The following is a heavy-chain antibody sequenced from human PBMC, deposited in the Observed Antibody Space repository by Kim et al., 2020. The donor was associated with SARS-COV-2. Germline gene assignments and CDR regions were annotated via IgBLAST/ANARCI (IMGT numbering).Heavy chain of an antibody. D-gene: IGHD6-13*01. CDR1: GFTFSSYS. J-gene: IGHJ6*02. CDR3: ARDNRLRSWSSLHYYYYYGMDV. Sequence: GGSLRLSCAASGFTFSSYSMNWVRQAPGKGLEWVSSISSSSSYIYYADSVKGRFTISRDNAKNSLYLQMNSLRAEDTAVYYCARDNRLRSWSSLHYYYYYGMDVWGQGTTVTVSS. CDR2: ISSSSSYI. V-gene: IGHV3-21*01.